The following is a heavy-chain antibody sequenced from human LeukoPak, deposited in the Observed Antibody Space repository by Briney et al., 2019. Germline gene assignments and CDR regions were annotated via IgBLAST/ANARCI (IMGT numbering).Heavy chain of an antibody. CDR2: IKQDGSEK. CDR1: RFTFGSSW. D-gene: IGHD6-19*01. J-gene: IGHJ4*02. Sequence: PGGSLRLSCAASRFTFGSSWMSWVRQAPGKGLEWVANIKQDGSEKYYVDSVKGRFTISRDNAKNSLYLQMNSLRAEDTAVYYCARGFLLQWLVRLGDYWGQGTLVTVSS. CDR3: ARGFLLQWLVRLGDY. V-gene: IGHV3-7*01.